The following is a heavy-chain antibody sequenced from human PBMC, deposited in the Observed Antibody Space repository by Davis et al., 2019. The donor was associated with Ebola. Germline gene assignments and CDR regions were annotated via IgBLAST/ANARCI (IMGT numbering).Heavy chain of an antibody. CDR1: GFTFDDYA. V-gene: IGHV3-43*02. J-gene: IGHJ6*02. Sequence: PGGSLRLSCATSGFTFDDYAIHWVRQGPGKGLEWVAFVSGDGVDTDYADFVKGRFTITRDRTRKSLILQMDSLRTDDTAMYYCAKDMVIGVGDPEQSHYHYYAMAVWGQGTTVTVSS. D-gene: IGHD3-3*01. CDR3: AKDMVIGVGDPEQSHYHYYAMAV. CDR2: VSGDGVDT.